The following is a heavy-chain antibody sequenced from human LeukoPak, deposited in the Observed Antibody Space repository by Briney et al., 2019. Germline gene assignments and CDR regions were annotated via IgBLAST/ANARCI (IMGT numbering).Heavy chain of an antibody. J-gene: IGHJ5*02. CDR3: AKVVDLNDISWFDP. D-gene: IGHD3-9*01. CDR2: ISYDGSNK. CDR1: GFTFSNYG. Sequence: GGSLRLSCAASGFTFSNYGMHWVRQAPGKGLEWVAVISYDGSNKYYADSVKGRFTISRDSSKNTLYLQMNSLRAEDTAVYYCAKVVDLNDISWFDPWGQGTLVTVSS. V-gene: IGHV3-30*18.